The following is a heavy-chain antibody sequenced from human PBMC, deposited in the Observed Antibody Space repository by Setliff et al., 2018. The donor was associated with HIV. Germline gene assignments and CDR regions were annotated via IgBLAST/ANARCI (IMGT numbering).Heavy chain of an antibody. J-gene: IGHJ4*02. CDR2: IIPIFGTA. Sequence: SVKVSCKASGGTFTSYALSWVRQAPGQGLEWMGGIIPIFGTANYAQKFQGRVTITADTSISIAYMALTRLRSDDTAVYYCARGDSLDSSGAWFDYWGQGTLVTVSS. CDR3: ARGDSLDSSGAWFDY. D-gene: IGHD3-22*01. V-gene: IGHV1-69*06. CDR1: GGTFTSYA.